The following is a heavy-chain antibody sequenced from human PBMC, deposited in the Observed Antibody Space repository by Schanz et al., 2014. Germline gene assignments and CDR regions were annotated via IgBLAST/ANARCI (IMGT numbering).Heavy chain of an antibody. CDR3: AKGQLLSYYFDY. Sequence: EVQLVESGGGLVQPGGSLRLSCAASGFSFNNYWMTWFRQAPGKGLEWVASTIHDGSENFYVDSVKGRFTISRDNSKNTLYLQIHTARAAATAVYYCAKGQLLSYYFDYWGQGTLVTVSS. CDR1: GFSFNNYW. V-gene: IGHV3-7*03. J-gene: IGHJ4*02. D-gene: IGHD2-21*01. CDR2: TIHDGSEN.